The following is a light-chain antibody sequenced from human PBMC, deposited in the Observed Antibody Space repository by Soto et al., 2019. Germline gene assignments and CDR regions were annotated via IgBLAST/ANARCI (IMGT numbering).Light chain of an antibody. J-gene: IGKJ2*01. CDR3: QQYIHGYS. CDR2: SAS. Sequence: EVVMTQSPATLSVFPGERVTLSCRASQSVSTSIAWYRQKPGQAPRLLIYSASTRATGIPARFSGSGSGTEFALTISSLQSEDFAVYHCQQYIHGYSFGQGTELEIK. CDR1: QSVSTS. V-gene: IGKV3-15*01.